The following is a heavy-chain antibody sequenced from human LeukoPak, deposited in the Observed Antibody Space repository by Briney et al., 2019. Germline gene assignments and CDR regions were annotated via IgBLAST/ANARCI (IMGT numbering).Heavy chain of an antibody. J-gene: IGHJ4*02. CDR3: ARALTQYYDSSAAAGY. V-gene: IGHV1-8*01. CDR1: GYTFTSYD. CDR2: MNPNSGNT. D-gene: IGHD3-22*01. Sequence: ASVKVSCKASGYTFTSYDINWVRQATGQGLEWMGWMNPNSGNTGYAQKFQGRVTKTRNTSISTAYMELSSLRSEDTAVYYCARALTQYYDSSAAAGYWGQGTLVTVSS.